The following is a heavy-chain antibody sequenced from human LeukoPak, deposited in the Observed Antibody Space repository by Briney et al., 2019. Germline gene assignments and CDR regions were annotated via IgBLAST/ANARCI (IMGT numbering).Heavy chain of an antibody. CDR3: ARADCSSSTCYLRRSWFDP. CDR2: IRTSSRYI. Sequence: GGSLRLSCAASGFTLSNYDMNWVRQAPGKGLEWVSSIRTSSRYIYYKDSVRGRFTISRDDAKNSLYLEMNSLRAEDTAVYYCARADCSSSTCYLRRSWFDPWGQGTLVTVSS. V-gene: IGHV3-21*01. D-gene: IGHD2-2*01. CDR1: GFTLSNYD. J-gene: IGHJ5*02.